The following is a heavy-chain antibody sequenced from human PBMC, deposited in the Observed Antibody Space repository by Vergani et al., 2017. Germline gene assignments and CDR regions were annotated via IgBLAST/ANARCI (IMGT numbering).Heavy chain of an antibody. V-gene: IGHV4-34*01. J-gene: IGHJ6*03. CDR2: IDHTGRP. CDR3: ARVNTETNGHLYYYYYMDV. D-gene: IGHD4-11*01. CDR1: GGSFTSYY. Sequence: QVQLHQWGGGLLKPSETLSLTCVVNGGSFTSYYWTWIRQSPGEGLGWVGDIDHTGRPDYIPSLKSRLTMSVDKSRNQFSLTLNSVTATDTAIYFCARVNTETNGHLYYYYYMDVWGQGTAVTVS.